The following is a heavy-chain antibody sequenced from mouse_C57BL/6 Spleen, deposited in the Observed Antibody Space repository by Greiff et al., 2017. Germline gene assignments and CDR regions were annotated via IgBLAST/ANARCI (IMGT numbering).Heavy chain of an antibody. V-gene: IGHV1-15*01. Sequence: VQLQQSGAELVRPGASVTLSCKASGYTFTDYEMHWVKQTPVHGLEWIGAIDPETGGTAYNQKFKGKAILTADKSSSTAYMELRSLTSEDSAVYYCTRSEIYYYGSSYYFDYWGQGTTLTVSS. J-gene: IGHJ2*01. CDR2: IDPETGGT. CDR1: GYTFTDYE. CDR3: TRSEIYYYGSSYYFDY. D-gene: IGHD1-1*01.